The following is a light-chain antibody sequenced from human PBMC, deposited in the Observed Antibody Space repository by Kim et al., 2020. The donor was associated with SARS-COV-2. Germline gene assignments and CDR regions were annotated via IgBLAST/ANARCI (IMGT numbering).Light chain of an antibody. CDR2: GAS. CDR3: QQYGSSWT. CDR1: QSVYSNY. Sequence: EIVLTQSPGTLSLSPGERATLSCRASQSVYSNYLAWYLQKPGQAPRLLIYGASSRATGIPDRFSGSVSGTDFTLTINRLQPDDFAVYYCQQYGSSWTFGQGTKVDIK. V-gene: IGKV3-20*01. J-gene: IGKJ1*01.